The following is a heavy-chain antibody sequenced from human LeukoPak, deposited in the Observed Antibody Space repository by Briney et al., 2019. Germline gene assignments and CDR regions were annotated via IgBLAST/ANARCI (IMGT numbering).Heavy chain of an antibody. J-gene: IGHJ5*02. CDR1: GGSISTYY. CDR2: ISHSGST. V-gene: IGHV4-59*01. CDR3: ARALHWFDP. Sequence: SETLSLTCTVSGGSISTYYWVWIRQPPGKGLEWIGYISHSGSTNYNLSLKSRVTISADTSKNQFSLKLSSVTAADTAVYYCARALHWFDPWGQGTLVTVSS.